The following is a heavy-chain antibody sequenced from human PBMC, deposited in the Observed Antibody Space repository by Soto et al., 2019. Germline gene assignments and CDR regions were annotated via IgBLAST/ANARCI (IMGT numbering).Heavy chain of an antibody. CDR2: ISAGGVST. Sequence: GGSLRLSCATSGFTFTNYAMTWGRQGPGKGLEWVSSISAGGVSTYFADSVKGRSTISRDNSKNTLFLHMNSLRAEDTAVYYCAKMYRGYSGYIQSWGQGTLVTVSS. CDR1: GFTFTNYA. CDR3: AKMYRGYSGYIQS. D-gene: IGHD5-12*01. V-gene: IGHV3-23*01. J-gene: IGHJ5*02.